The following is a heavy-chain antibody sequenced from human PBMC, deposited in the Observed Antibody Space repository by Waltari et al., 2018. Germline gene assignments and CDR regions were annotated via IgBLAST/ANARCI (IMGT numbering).Heavy chain of an antibody. J-gene: IGHJ3*02. V-gene: IGHV1-69*12. CDR3: AKTGTGDAFDI. D-gene: IGHD3-10*01. CDR1: GGTYRSYG. CDR2: IIPIFRTS. Sequence: QVQLVQSGAEVKKPGSSMKVSCKASGGTYRSYGINWVRQAPGQGLEWMGGIIPIFRTSNYAQKFQGRVTLIADDSTSTAYMELSSLTSEDTAVYYCAKTGTGDAFDIWGQGTMVTVSS.